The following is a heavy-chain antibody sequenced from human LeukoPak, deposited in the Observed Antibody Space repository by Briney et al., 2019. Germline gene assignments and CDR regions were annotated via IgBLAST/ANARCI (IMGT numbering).Heavy chain of an antibody. CDR1: GGSFSGYY. D-gene: IGHD3-10*01. V-gene: IGHV4-34*01. Sequence: PSETLSLTCAVYGGSFSGYYWSWIRQPPGKGLEWIGEINHSGSTNYNPSLKSRVTISVDTSKNQFSLKLSSVTAADTAVYYCARGYYGSGSYYWFDPWGQGTLVTVSS. CDR3: ARGYYGSGSYYWFDP. CDR2: INHSGST. J-gene: IGHJ5*02.